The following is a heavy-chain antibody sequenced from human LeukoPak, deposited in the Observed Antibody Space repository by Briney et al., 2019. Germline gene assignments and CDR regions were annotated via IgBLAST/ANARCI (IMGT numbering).Heavy chain of an antibody. CDR2: ISYDGSNK. J-gene: IGHJ4*02. V-gene: IGHV3-30-3*01. CDR3: ACDPMYFDY. CDR1: GFPFRSYA. D-gene: IGHD2-2*01. Sequence: GRSLRLSCEASGFPFRSYAMHWVRQAPGKGLEWVAVISYDGSNKYYADSVKGRFTISRDNSKNTLYLQMNSLRAEDTAVYYCACDPMYFDYWGQGTLVTVSS.